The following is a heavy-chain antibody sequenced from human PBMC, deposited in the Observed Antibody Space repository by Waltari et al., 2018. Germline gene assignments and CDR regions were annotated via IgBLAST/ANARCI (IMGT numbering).Heavy chain of an antibody. Sequence: QLQLQESGAGLVTRSETLSLTCTVSVGAVSRSSYYWGWIRQSPGKGLEWIASIYYSGTTYYNPTLESRVTISGDTSKNQFSLKLSSVTAADTAVYYCARHWKRNGYRFDPWGQGTLVTVSS. V-gene: IGHV4-39*01. D-gene: IGHD5-12*01. J-gene: IGHJ5*02. CDR2: IYYSGTT. CDR1: VGAVSRSSYY. CDR3: ARHWKRNGYRFDP.